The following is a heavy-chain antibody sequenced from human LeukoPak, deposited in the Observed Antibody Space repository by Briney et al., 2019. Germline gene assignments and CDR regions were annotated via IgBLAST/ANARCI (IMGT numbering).Heavy chain of an antibody. Sequence: PSETLSLTCTVSGGSISSSSYYWGWIRQPPGKGLEWIGSIYYSGSTYYNPSLKSRVTISVDTSKNQFSLKLSSVTAADTAVYYCAVRNWNHARHPLELRGDGAFDIWGQGTMVTVSS. D-gene: IGHD1-7*01. CDR3: AVRNWNHARHPLELRGDGAFDI. CDR1: GGSISSSSYY. V-gene: IGHV4-39*01. CDR2: IYYSGST. J-gene: IGHJ3*02.